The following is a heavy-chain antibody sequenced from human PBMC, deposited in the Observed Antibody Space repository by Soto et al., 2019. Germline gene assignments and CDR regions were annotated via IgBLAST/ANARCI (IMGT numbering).Heavy chain of an antibody. CDR3: ARMQLSPTGGLHY. Sequence: SGPALVNPTQTLTLTCTFSGFSLSTHGMRVTWIRQPPGKALEWLARIDWDDDKFYSTSLRTRLTVSKDSSKNQVVLTMTHMDPVDTATYYCARMQLSPTGGLHYWGQGAQVTVSS. J-gene: IGHJ4*02. V-gene: IGHV2-70*04. CDR2: IDWDDDK. CDR1: GFSLSTHGMR. D-gene: IGHD1-1*01.